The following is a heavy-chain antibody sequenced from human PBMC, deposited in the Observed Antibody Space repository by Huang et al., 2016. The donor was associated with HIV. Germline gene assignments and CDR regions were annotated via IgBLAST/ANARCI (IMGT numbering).Heavy chain of an antibody. CDR2: IDPGDSDT. Sequence: EVQLVQSGAVVKKPGESLKISCKGSGYRFTNYWIGWVRQRPGKGLEWMGIIDPGDSDTKDVPSCQGQVTIAADKSVSTAYLQWSRLKASDSAVYYCARPLLGYSNGYYFDNWGQGTLVTVSS. D-gene: IGHD5-18*01. V-gene: IGHV5-51*03. CDR3: ARPLLGYSNGYYFDN. CDR1: GYRFTNYW. J-gene: IGHJ4*02.